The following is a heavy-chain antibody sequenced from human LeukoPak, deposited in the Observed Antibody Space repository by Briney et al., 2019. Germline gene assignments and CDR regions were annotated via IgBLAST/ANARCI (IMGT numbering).Heavy chain of an antibody. D-gene: IGHD3-22*01. CDR1: GGSISSYY. J-gene: IGHJ3*02. V-gene: IGHV4-4*09. CDR2: IYTSGIT. Sequence: SETLSLTCTVSGGSISSYYWSWIRQPPGKGLEWIGYIYTSGITNYNPSLKSRVTISVDPSKNQFSLKLSSVTAADTAVYYCARHYYYASSGYYSDDAFDIWGQGTMVTVSS. CDR3: ARHYYYASSGYYSDDAFDI.